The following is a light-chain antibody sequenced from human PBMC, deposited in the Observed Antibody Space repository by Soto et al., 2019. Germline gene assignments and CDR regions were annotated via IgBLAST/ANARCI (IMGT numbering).Light chain of an antibody. Sequence: EFVLTQSPGTLSLSPGERATLSCRASQSFSSHFLAWYQQKPGQAPRLLIYGASSRATGIPDRFSGSGSGTDFTLTISSLQSEDFAVYYCQQYDNWWTFGQGTKVDIK. CDR2: GAS. J-gene: IGKJ1*01. CDR3: QQYDNWWT. CDR1: QSFSSHF. V-gene: IGKV3-20*01.